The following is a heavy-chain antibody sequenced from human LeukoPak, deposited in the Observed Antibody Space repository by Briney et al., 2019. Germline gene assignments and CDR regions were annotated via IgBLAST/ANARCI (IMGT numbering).Heavy chain of an antibody. J-gene: IGHJ4*02. CDR2: IYHSGST. V-gene: IGHV4-30-2*01. CDR1: GGSISSGGYY. D-gene: IGHD3-16*01. CDR3: AREAPPFRDAFDI. Sequence: SQTLSLTCTVSGGSISSGGYYWSWIRQPPGKGLEWIGYIYHSGSTYYNPSLKSRVTISVDRSKNQFSLKLSSVTAADTAVYYCAREAPPFRDAFDIWGQGTLVTVSS.